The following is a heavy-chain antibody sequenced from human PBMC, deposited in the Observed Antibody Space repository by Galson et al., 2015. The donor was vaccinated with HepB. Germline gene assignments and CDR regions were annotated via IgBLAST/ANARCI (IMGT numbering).Heavy chain of an antibody. Sequence: CAISGDSVSSNSAAWNWIRQSPSRGLEWLGRTYYRSKWYNDYAVSVKSRITINPDTSKNQFSLQLNSVTPEDTAVYYCARARGYSGYGYFDYWGQGTLVTVSS. CDR1: GDSVSSNSAA. CDR3: ARARGYSGYGYFDY. V-gene: IGHV6-1*01. J-gene: IGHJ4*02. CDR2: TYYRSKWYN. D-gene: IGHD5-12*01.